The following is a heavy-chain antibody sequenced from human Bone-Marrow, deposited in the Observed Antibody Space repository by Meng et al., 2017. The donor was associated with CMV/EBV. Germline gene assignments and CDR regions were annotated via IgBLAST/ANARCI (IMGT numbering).Heavy chain of an antibody. V-gene: IGHV3-30*02. CDR2: IRYDGSNK. CDR1: GFTFSSYS. J-gene: IGHJ4*02. CDR3: AKEILLSSSSWYRQTDY. Sequence: GESLKISCAASGFTFSSYSMHWVRQAPGKGLEWVAFIRYDGSNKYYADPVKGRFTISRDNSKNTLYLKMNSLRAEDTAGYYWAKEILLSSSSWYRQTDYWGQGTLVTVSS. D-gene: IGHD6-13*01.